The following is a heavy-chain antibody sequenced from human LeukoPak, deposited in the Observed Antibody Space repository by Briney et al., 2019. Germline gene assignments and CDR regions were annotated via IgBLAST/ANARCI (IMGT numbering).Heavy chain of an antibody. CDR1: GFTFSSYW. D-gene: IGHD2-21*02. Sequence: GGSLRLSRAASGFTFSSYWMNWVRQAPGKGLVWVSRIKSDGSRTNYADSVKGRFTISRDNAKNTLYMQMNSLRAEDTAVYYCARAAYCGGDCHYNFDYWGQGTLVTVSS. J-gene: IGHJ4*02. V-gene: IGHV3-74*01. CDR3: ARAAYCGGDCHYNFDY. CDR2: IKSDGSRT.